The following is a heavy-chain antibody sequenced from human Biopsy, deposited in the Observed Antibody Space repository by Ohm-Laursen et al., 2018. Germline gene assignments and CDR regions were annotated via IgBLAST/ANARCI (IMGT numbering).Heavy chain of an antibody. CDR1: GDSISSHY. D-gene: IGHD6-19*01. J-gene: IGHJ4*02. CDR2: IYSGGNT. Sequence: GTLSLTCTVSGDSISSHYWSWIRQPPGQGLEYIGFIYSGGNTNYNPSLQNRVTMSVDTSKNQFSLKLSSVVAADTAVYYCARGRRTSGWPYFANWGQGTLVIVSS. CDR3: ARGRRTSGWPYFAN. V-gene: IGHV4-59*11.